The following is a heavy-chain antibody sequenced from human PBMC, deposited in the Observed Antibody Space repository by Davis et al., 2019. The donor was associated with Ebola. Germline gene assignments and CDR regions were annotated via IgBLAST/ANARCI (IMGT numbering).Heavy chain of an antibody. CDR2: IIPILGIA. Sequence: AASVKVSCKASGGTFSSYAISWVRQAPGQGLEWMGRIIPILGIANYAQKFQGRVTITADKSTSTAYMELSSLKSEDTAVYYCARDHSGDIVVVVGAPGWFDPWGQGTLVTVSS. D-gene: IGHD2-15*01. CDR3: ARDHSGDIVVVVGAPGWFDP. CDR1: GGTFSSYA. J-gene: IGHJ5*02. V-gene: IGHV1-69*04.